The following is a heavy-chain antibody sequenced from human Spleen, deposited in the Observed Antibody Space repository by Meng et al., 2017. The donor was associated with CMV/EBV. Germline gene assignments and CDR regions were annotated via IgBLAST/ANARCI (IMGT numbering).Heavy chain of an antibody. Sequence: GESLKISCTASGFTFDDYGMNWVRQAPGKGLEWVAFIRFDGDNEYYADSMRGRFTISRDNSKNTLFLQMNSLRAEDTAVYYCVGGNYLDSFDIWGRGTLVTVSS. CDR1: GFTFDDYG. CDR3: VGGNYLDSFDI. V-gene: IGHV3-30*02. D-gene: IGHD1-26*01. J-gene: IGHJ3*02. CDR2: IRFDGDNE.